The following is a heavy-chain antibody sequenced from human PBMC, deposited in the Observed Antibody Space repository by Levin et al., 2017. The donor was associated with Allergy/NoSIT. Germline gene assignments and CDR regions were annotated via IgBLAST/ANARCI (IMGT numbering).Heavy chain of an antibody. D-gene: IGHD3-9*01. CDR1: GFTFSDYY. J-gene: IGHJ4*02. V-gene: IGHV3-11*01. CDR3: ARDFCYDILTVYFSDLDY. CDR2: ISSSGSTI. Sequence: GGSLRLSCAASGFTFSDYYMTWIRQAPGKGLEWVSYISSSGSTIYYADSVKGRFTISRDNAKNSLYLQMNSLRAEDPAVYYCARDFCYDILTVYFSDLDYWGQGTLVTVSS.